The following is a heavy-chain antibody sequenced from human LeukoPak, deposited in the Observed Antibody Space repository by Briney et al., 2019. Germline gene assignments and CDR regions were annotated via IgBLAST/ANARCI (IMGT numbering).Heavy chain of an antibody. J-gene: IGHJ4*02. CDR3: ARAVGEVVVPAALSD. V-gene: IGHV1-69*05. CDR2: IIPIFGTA. CDR1: GGTFSSYA. D-gene: IGHD2-2*01. Sequence: SVKVSCKASGGTFSSYAISWVRQAPGQGLEWMGGIIPIFGTANYAQKFQGRVTITTDESTSTAYMELSSLRSEDTAVYYCARAVGEVVVPAALSDWGQGTLVTVSS.